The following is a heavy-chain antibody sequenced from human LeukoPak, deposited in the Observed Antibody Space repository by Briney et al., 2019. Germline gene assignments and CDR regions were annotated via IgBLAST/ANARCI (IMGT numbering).Heavy chain of an antibody. CDR3: ARERDYGSGRPFDY. V-gene: IGHV3-33*01. J-gene: IGHJ4*02. CDR2: IWYNGDDK. Sequence: GGSLRLSCAASGFTFSTYGMHWVRQAQGKGLEWVAAIWYNGDDKSYADSVKGRFTISRDNSKNTLYLQMNSLRAEDTAVYYCARERDYGSGRPFDYWGQGTLVTVSS. D-gene: IGHD3-10*01. CDR1: GFTFSTYG.